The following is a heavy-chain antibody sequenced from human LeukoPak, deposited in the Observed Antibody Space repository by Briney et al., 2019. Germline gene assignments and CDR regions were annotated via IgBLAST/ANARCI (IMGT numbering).Heavy chain of an antibody. CDR2: IIPIFGTA. V-gene: IGHV1-69*13. CDR1: GGTFSSYA. CDR3: ARVNDFWSGLRGYSYGLDY. J-gene: IGHJ4*02. Sequence: SVKVSCKASGGTFSSYAISWVRQAPGRGLEWMGGIIPIFGTANYAQKFQGRVTITADESTSTAYMELSSLRSEDTAVYYCARVNDFWSGLRGYSYGLDYWGQGTLVTVSP. D-gene: IGHD3-3*01.